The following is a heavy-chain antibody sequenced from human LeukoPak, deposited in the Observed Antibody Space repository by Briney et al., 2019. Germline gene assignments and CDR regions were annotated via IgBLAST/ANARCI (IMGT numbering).Heavy chain of an antibody. CDR3: GREMGHYDF. J-gene: IGHJ4*02. V-gene: IGHV6-1*01. CDR2: TYYMSKWYN. Sequence: SQTLSLPCAISGDSVSSKIAAGTWVRQAPSGVLELLGRTYYMSKWYNDYAVSVKSRITINPDTSKNQFSLQLTSVTPDDTAVYYCGREMGHYDFWGQGTLVTVSS. CDR1: GDSVSSKIAA. D-gene: IGHD1-26*01.